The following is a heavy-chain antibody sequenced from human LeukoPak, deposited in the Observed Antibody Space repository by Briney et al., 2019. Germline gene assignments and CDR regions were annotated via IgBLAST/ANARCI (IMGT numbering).Heavy chain of an antibody. CDR3: ARDWSAVAGTGDAFDI. Sequence: GGSLRLSCAASGFTFRSYGMSWVRQAPGKWLEWVSAISGSGGSTYYADSVRGRFTISRDNSKNTLYLQMNSLRAEDTAVYYCARDWSAVAGTGDAFDIWGQGTMVTVSS. J-gene: IGHJ3*02. CDR1: GFTFRSYG. CDR2: ISGSGGST. V-gene: IGHV3-23*01. D-gene: IGHD6-19*01.